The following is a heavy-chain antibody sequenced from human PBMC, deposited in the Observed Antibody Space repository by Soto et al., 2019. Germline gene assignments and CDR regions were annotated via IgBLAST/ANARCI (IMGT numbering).Heavy chain of an antibody. CDR1: GYTFTSYG. J-gene: IGHJ6*02. Sequence: ASVKVSCKASGYTFTSYGISWVRQAPGQGLEWMGWISAYNGNTNYAQKLQGRVTMTTDTSTSTAYMELRSLRSDDTAVYYCARDMNIVVVPAQLYYGMVVWGQGTTVTAP. CDR3: ARDMNIVVVPAQLYYGMVV. CDR2: ISAYNGNT. V-gene: IGHV1-18*04. D-gene: IGHD2-2*01.